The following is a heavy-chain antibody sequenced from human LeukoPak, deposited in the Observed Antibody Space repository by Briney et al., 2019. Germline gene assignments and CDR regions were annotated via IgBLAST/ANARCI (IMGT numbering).Heavy chain of an antibody. V-gene: IGHV3-20*04. J-gene: IGHJ4*02. CDR1: GFTFDDYG. CDR3: ARDKAVGPTLLDY. D-gene: IGHD1-26*01. Sequence: PGGSLRLSCAASGFTFDDYGMSWVRQAPGKGLEWVSGINWNGGSTGYADSVKGRFTISRDNAKNSLYLHMNSLRVEDTAVYYCARDKAVGPTLLDYWGQGTLVTVSS. CDR2: INWNGGST.